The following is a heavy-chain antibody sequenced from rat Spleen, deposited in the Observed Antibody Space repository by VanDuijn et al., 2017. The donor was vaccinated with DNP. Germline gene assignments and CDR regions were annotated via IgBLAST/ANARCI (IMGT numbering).Heavy chain of an antibody. D-gene: IGHD1-4*01. CDR3: AGRPPPTRGPFDY. CDR1: GITFSDHN. CDR2: ISYDGSST. J-gene: IGHJ2*01. Sequence: EVQLVESGGGLVQPGRSLKLSCAVSGITFSDHNMAWVRQAPKKSLEWVATISYDGSSTYYRDSVKGRFIISRDNAKSTLYLQMDSLRSEDTATYYCAGRPPPTRGPFDYWGQGVTVTVSS. V-gene: IGHV5-7*01.